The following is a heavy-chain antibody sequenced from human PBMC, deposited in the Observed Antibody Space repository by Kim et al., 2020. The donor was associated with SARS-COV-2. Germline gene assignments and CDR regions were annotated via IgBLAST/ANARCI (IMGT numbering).Heavy chain of an antibody. D-gene: IGHD3-16*01. V-gene: IGHV7-4-1*02. J-gene: IGHJ4*02. CDR1: GYTFTDYA. CDR2: INTNTGNP. Sequence: ASVKVSCKASGYTFTDYAINWVRQAPGQGLEWMGWINTNTGNPTYAQGFTGRVVFSLEKSVSTAYLQISSLKAEDTAMYYCTRHRQGEYWGQGTLVTVSS. CDR3: TRHRQGEY.